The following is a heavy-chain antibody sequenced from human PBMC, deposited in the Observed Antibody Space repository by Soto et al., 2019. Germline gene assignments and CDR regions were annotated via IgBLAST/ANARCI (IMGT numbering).Heavy chain of an antibody. CDR1: GYTFTSYG. Sequence: QVQLVQSGAEVKKPGASVKVSCKASGYTFTSYGISWVRQAPGQGLEWMGWISAYNGNTNYAQKLQGRVTMNTDTSTSTAYMELRSLRSDDTAVYYCARELLVPAATPVWWFDPWGQGTLVTVSS. CDR3: ARELLVPAATPVWWFDP. J-gene: IGHJ5*02. CDR2: ISAYNGNT. V-gene: IGHV1-18*01. D-gene: IGHD2-2*01.